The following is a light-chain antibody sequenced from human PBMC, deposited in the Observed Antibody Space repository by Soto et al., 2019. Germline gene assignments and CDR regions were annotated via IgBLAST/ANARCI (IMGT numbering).Light chain of an antibody. Sequence: QSALTQPASMSGSPGQSITISCTGTSSDVGFSNYVFWYQQHPGKAPKLIISDVSNRPSGVSNRFSGSKSGNTASLTISGLQAEDEADYYCSSYTSSSTDVFGTGTKLTVL. CDR2: DVS. CDR1: SSDVGFSNY. J-gene: IGLJ1*01. V-gene: IGLV2-14*01. CDR3: SSYTSSSTDV.